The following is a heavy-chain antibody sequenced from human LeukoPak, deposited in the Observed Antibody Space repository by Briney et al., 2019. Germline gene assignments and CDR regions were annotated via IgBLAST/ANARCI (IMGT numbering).Heavy chain of an antibody. CDR1: GFTFSSYA. CDR2: ISYDGSNK. V-gene: IGHV3-30*04. D-gene: IGHD3-3*01. CDR3: ARENYDFWSGYYNKGGLGYYYYYMDV. J-gene: IGHJ6*03. Sequence: GGSLRLSCAASGFTFSSYAMHWVRQAPGKGLEWVAVISYDGSNKYYADSVKGRFTISRDNSKNTLYLQMNSLRAEDTAVYYCARENYDFWSGYYNKGGLGYYYYYMDVWGKGTTVAVSS.